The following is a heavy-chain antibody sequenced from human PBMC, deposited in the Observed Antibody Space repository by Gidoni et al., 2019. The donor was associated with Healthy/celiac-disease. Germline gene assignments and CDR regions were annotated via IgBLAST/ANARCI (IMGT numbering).Heavy chain of an antibody. J-gene: IGHJ4*02. CDR2: ISYDGSNK. V-gene: IGHV3-30-3*01. CDR3: ARAFSGYHYFDY. CDR1: GFTFSSYA. D-gene: IGHD5-12*01. Sequence: QVQLVESGGGVGPPGRSLRLACAASGFTFSSYAMHWVRQAPGKGLEWVAVISYDGSNKYYADSVKGRFTISRDNSKNTLYLQMNSLRAEDTAVYYCARAFSGYHYFDYWGQGTLVTVSS.